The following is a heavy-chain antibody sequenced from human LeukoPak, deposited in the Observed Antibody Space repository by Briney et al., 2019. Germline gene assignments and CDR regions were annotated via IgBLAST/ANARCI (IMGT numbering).Heavy chain of an antibody. CDR1: GFILSSYN. V-gene: IGHV3-48*01. J-gene: IGHJ4*02. CDR3: ARVSTVTPRF. D-gene: IGHD4-17*01. Sequence: GGSLRLSCAASGFILSSYNMNWVRQAPGKGLEWVSFISSDADAIYYADSVKGRFTIPRDSAKNSLYLQMNSLRAEDTAVYYCARVSTVTPRFWGQGTLVTVSS. CDR2: ISSDADAI.